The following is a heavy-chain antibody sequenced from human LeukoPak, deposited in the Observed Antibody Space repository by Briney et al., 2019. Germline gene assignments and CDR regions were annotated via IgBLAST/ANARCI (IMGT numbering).Heavy chain of an antibody. Sequence: GASVKVSCKAFGYTFSNYGISWVRQAPGQGLEWMGWISAYNGNTNYAQKLQGRVTMTTDTSTRTAYMELRSLRSDDTAVYYCVRDYKGYSGYDGVDYWGQGTLVTVSS. D-gene: IGHD5-12*01. V-gene: IGHV1-18*01. CDR1: GYTFSNYG. J-gene: IGHJ4*02. CDR2: ISAYNGNT. CDR3: VRDYKGYSGYDGVDY.